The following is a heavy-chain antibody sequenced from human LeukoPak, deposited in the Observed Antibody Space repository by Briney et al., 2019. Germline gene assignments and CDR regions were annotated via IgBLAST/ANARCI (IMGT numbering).Heavy chain of an antibody. CDR2: IYTSGIT. J-gene: IGHJ3*02. CDR1: GGSISSGSYY. V-gene: IGHV4-61*02. D-gene: IGHD4-17*01. CDR3: ARGDYGDFYGGFALDI. Sequence: SETLSLXCTVSGGSISSGSYYWSWIRQPAGKGLEWIGRIYTSGITNYNPSLKSRVTISVDTSKNQFSLKLSSVTAADTAVYYCARGDYGDFYGGFALDIWGQGTMVTVSS.